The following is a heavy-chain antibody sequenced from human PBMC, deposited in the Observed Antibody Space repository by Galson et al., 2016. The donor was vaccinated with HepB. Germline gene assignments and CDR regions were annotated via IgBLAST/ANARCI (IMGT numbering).Heavy chain of an antibody. CDR2: ILPIFRSA. V-gene: IGHV1-69*13. D-gene: IGHD6-25*01. Sequence: SVKVSCKVSGDTFSSYAYHWVRQAPGQGLEWMGQILPIFRSANYAQKFQGRVTISADESATTAYMEMNRLTSDDTAVFFCARDKGSGEERFDSWGLGTLIIVSS. CDR1: GDTFSSYA. J-gene: IGHJ4*02. CDR3: ARDKGSGEERFDS.